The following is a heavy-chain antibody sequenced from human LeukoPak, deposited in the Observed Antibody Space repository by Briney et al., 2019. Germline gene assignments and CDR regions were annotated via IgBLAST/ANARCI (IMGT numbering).Heavy chain of an antibody. CDR2: IYYRGNT. CDR1: GDSISGYNYF. Sequence: SETLSLTRTVSGDSISGYNYFWGWIRQPPGKGLEWVGSIYYRGNTYYNPSLKSRVTLSADTSKNQFSLKVTSVTAADTAVYYCARASSGYYWDFDYWGQGALVTVSS. CDR3: ARASSGYYWDFDY. D-gene: IGHD3-22*01. J-gene: IGHJ4*02. V-gene: IGHV4-39*01.